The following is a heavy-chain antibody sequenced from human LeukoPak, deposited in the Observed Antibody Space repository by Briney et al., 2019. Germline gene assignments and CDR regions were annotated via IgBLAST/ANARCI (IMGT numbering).Heavy chain of an antibody. J-gene: IGHJ6*03. CDR2: INHSGST. V-gene: IGHV4-34*01. CDR1: GGSFSGYY. Sequence: PSETLSLTCAVYGGSFSGYYWSWIRQPPGKGPEWIGEINHSGSTNYNPSLKSRVTISVDTSKNQFSLKLSSVTAADTAVYYCARPGYYYMDVWGKGTAVTVSS. CDR3: ARPGYYYMDV.